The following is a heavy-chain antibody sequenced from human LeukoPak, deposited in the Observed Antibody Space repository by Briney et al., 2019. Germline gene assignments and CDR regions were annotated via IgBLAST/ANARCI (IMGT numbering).Heavy chain of an antibody. D-gene: IGHD6-13*01. J-gene: IGHJ3*02. Sequence: GGSLRLSCVASGFTFDDYAMHWVRQGPGKGLEWVSLISGDGGSTYYEDSVKGRFTISRDNNKNSLYLQMNSLRTEDTALYYCAKTRRQSWYYAFDIWGQGTMVTVSS. V-gene: IGHV3-43*02. CDR1: GFTFDDYA. CDR3: AKTRRQSWYYAFDI. CDR2: ISGDGGST.